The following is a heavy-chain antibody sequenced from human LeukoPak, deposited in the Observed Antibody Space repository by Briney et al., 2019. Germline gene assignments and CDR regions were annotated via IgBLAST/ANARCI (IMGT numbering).Heavy chain of an antibody. J-gene: IGHJ2*01. V-gene: IGHV4-59*01. Sequence: SQTLSLTCTVSGGSISSYYWSWIRQPPGKGLEWIGYTYYSGSTNYNPSLKSRVTISVDTSKNQFSLKLSSVTAADTAVYYCARDTGYYPHWYFDLWGRGTLVTVSS. CDR2: TYYSGST. CDR1: GGSISSYY. D-gene: IGHD3-9*01. CDR3: ARDTGYYPHWYFDL.